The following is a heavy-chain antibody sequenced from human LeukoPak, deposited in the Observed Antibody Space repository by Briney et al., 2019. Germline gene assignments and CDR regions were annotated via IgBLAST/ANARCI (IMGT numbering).Heavy chain of an antibody. Sequence: GGSLRLSCAASGFTFSSYSMNWVSQAPGKGLEWVSSISSSSSYIYYADSVKGRFTISRDNAKNSLYLQMNSLRAEDTAVYYCAGDSIAAAARHDYWGQGTLVTVSS. CDR2: ISSSSSYI. D-gene: IGHD6-13*01. J-gene: IGHJ4*02. V-gene: IGHV3-21*01. CDR1: GFTFSSYS. CDR3: AGDSIAAAARHDY.